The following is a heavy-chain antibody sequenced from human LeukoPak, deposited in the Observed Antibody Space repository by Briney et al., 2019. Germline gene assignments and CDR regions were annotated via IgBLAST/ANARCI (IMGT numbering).Heavy chain of an antibody. J-gene: IGHJ5*02. CDR1: GGSISSYY. Sequence: NPSETLSLTCTVSGGSISSYYWSWIRQPAGKELEWIGRIYSSGSSSFNPSLKSRVTMSVDTSKNQFSLKLSSVTAADTAVYYCARERAGSGYSGRDGGWFDPRGQGTLVTVSS. CDR3: ARERAGSGYSGRDGGWFDP. V-gene: IGHV4-4*07. D-gene: IGHD1-26*01. CDR2: IYSSGSS.